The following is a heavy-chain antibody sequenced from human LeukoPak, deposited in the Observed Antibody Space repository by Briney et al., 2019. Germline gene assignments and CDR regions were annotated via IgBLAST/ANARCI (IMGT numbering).Heavy chain of an antibody. D-gene: IGHD2-2*01. CDR1: GGSISSYY. CDR3: ARRGLVVVPAAIHTKGWFDP. J-gene: IGHJ5*02. CDR2: IYYSGST. V-gene: IGHV4-59*12. Sequence: SETLSLTCTVSGGSISSYYWSWIRQPPGKGLEWIGYIYYSGSTNYNPSLKSRVTISVDTSKNQFSLKLSSVTAADTAVYYCARRGLVVVPAAIHTKGWFDPWGQGTLVTVSS.